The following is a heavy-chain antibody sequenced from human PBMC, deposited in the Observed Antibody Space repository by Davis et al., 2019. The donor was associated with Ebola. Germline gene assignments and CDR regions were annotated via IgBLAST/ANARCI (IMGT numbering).Heavy chain of an antibody. V-gene: IGHV1-3*01. J-gene: IGHJ3*02. Sequence: ASVKVSCKASGYTFTSYAMHWARQAPGQRLEWMGWINAGNGNTKYSQKFQGRVTITRDTSASTAYMELSSLRSEDTAVYYCARLPLKYSSGWYGLAFDIWGQGTMVTVSS. CDR2: INAGNGNT. D-gene: IGHD6-19*01. CDR1: GYTFTSYA. CDR3: ARLPLKYSSGWYGLAFDI.